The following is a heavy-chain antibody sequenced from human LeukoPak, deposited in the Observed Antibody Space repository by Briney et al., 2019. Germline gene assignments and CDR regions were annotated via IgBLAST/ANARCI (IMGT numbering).Heavy chain of an antibody. V-gene: IGHV3-21*01. Sequence: GGSLRLSCTASGFTFSSYSTNWVRQAPGKGLEWVSSITSSSDYIYYADSVKGRFTISRDNAENSLHLQMNSLRAEDTAVYYCAREFKSGYGMWAWGQGTLVTVSS. J-gene: IGHJ5*02. D-gene: IGHD5-18*01. CDR3: AREFKSGYGMWA. CDR2: ITSSSDYI. CDR1: GFTFSSYS.